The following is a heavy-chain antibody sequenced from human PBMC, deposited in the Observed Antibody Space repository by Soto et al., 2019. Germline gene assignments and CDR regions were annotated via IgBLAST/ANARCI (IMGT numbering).Heavy chain of an antibody. D-gene: IGHD1-26*01. CDR1: GYSFTSLD. V-gene: IGHV1-8*01. Sequence: ASVKVSCKASGYSFTSLDINWVRQTTGQGLEWMGWMQPSSGRTGYAQKFQGRVTMTRDTSINTAYMELSSLTSDDTAFYYCARGVTAGADYWGHGTLVTVSS. CDR3: ARGVTAGADY. CDR2: MQPSSGRT. J-gene: IGHJ4*01.